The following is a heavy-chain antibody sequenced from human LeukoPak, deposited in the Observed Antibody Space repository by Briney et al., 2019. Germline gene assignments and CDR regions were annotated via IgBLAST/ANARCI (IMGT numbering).Heavy chain of an antibody. CDR1: GFTFSSYS. D-gene: IGHD5-18*01. Sequence: GSLRLSCAASGFTFSSYSMNWVRQAPGKGLEWVSSITSSSSYMYYADSVKGRFTISRDNAKNSLYLQLDSLRAEDTAVYYCARKREEGDTAMVTSLFDYWGQGTLVTVSS. V-gene: IGHV3-21*01. CDR2: ITSSSSYM. J-gene: IGHJ4*02. CDR3: ARKREEGDTAMVTSLFDY.